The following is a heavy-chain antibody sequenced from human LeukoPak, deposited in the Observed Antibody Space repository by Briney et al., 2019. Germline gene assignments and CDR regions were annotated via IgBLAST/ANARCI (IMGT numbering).Heavy chain of an antibody. D-gene: IGHD1-26*01. CDR1: GFTFSSYE. CDR2: ISSSGSTM. J-gene: IGHJ4*02. V-gene: IGHV3-48*03. CDR3: ARDAFSGSYYAFDY. Sequence: GGSLRLSCAASGFTFSSYEMNWVRQAPGKGLEWVSYISSSGSTMYYADSVKGRFTISRDNAKNSLYLQMNSLRAEDTAVYYCARDAFSGSYYAFDYWGQGTLVTVSS.